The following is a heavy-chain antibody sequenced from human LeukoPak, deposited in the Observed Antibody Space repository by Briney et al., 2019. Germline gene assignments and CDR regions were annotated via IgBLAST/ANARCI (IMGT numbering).Heavy chain of an antibody. J-gene: IGHJ3*02. V-gene: IGHV1-69*13. CDR1: GGTFSSYA. Sequence: SVKVSCKASGGTFSSYAISWVRQAPGQGLEWMGGIIPIFGTANYAQKFQGRVTITADESTSTAYMELSSLRSEDTAVYYCARSPYSESYYGSAFDIWGQGTVVTVSS. CDR2: IIPIFGTA. CDR3: ARSPYSESYYGSAFDI. D-gene: IGHD1-26*01.